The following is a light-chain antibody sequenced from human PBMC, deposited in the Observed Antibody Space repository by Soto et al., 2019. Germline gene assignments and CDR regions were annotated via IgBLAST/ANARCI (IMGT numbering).Light chain of an antibody. J-gene: IGLJ1*01. Sequence: QSVLTQPPSASGTPGQRVTISCSGSSSNVGSNTVNWYQQLPGTAPKLLIYSNYQRPSGVPDRFSGSKSGTSASLAISGLQSADEADYYCAAWDDSLNGYVFGTGTKVTVL. CDR1: SSNVGSNT. CDR2: SNY. V-gene: IGLV1-44*01. CDR3: AAWDDSLNGYV.